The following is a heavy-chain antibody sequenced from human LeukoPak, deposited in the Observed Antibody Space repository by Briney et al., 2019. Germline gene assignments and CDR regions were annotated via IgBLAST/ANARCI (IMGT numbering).Heavy chain of an antibody. J-gene: IGHJ4*02. Sequence: GASLQISCKGSGYSFTSYWIGWVRQLPGKGLEWMGIIYPGDSDTRYSPSFQGQVTISADKSISTAYLQWSSLKASDTAMYYCARRGQTYYYDSSGYYYADYWGQGTLVTVSS. CDR2: IYPGDSDT. CDR3: ARRGQTYYYDSSGYYYADY. V-gene: IGHV5-51*01. D-gene: IGHD3-22*01. CDR1: GYSFTSYW.